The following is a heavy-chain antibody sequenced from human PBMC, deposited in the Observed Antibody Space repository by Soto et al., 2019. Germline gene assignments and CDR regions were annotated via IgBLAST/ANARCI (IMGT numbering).Heavy chain of an antibody. Sequence: PSETLSLTCAVSGASITSDGYSWSWIRQPPGKGLERIGYMYHSGSTYYNPSLKSRVTISIDRSKNQFSLKLSSVTAADTAVYYCASIYDSSGYYYGNNWFDPWGQGTLVTVS. CDR2: MYHSGST. D-gene: IGHD3-22*01. CDR3: ASIYDSSGYYYGNNWFDP. V-gene: IGHV4-30-2*01. CDR1: GASITSDGYS. J-gene: IGHJ5*02.